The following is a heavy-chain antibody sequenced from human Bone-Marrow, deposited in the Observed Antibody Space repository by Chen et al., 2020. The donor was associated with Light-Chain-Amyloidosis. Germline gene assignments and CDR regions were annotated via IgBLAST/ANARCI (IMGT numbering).Heavy chain of an antibody. CDR2: IHSSGST. Sequence: QLQLQESGPGLVKPSETLSLTCTVSGGSLSSSSYYWGWIRQPPGKGLEWIGSIHSSGSTYYSPSLKSRVTISVDTSKNQFSLKLGSVTAADTVVYYCTGDVRLEWAFYWGQGILVTVSS. J-gene: IGHJ4*02. D-gene: IGHD3-3*01. V-gene: IGHV4-39*07. CDR3: TGDVRLEWAFY. CDR1: GGSLSSSSYY.